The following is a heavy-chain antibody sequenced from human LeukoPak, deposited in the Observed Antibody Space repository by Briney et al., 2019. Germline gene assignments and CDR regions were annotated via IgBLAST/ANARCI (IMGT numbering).Heavy chain of an antibody. D-gene: IGHD1-26*01. V-gene: IGHV3-48*03. J-gene: IGHJ4*02. Sequence: GGSLRLSCAASGFTFSSYEMNWVRQAPGKGLEGVSYICSSGTTIYYADSVKGRFTISRDNAKNSLSLKMESQSGEDTAVYYCAREEGGNYFDAWGEGTLVTVFS. CDR3: AREEGGNYFDA. CDR1: GFTFSSYE. CDR2: ICSSGTTI.